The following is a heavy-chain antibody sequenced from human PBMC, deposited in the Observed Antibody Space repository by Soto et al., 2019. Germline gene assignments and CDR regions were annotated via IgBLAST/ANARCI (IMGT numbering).Heavy chain of an antibody. V-gene: IGHV3-53*01. CDR1: GFTVSSSY. J-gene: IGHJ6*02. CDR2: IESGGST. D-gene: IGHD3-16*01. Sequence: PGGSLRLSCNASGFTVSSSYMSWVRQAPGMGLEWVAVIESGGSTHYADSVKGRFTISRDNSKNMIYLQLHTLRAEDTAVYYCAKDLGPLILLTSSFDGLDVCGPGTTVTVS. CDR3: AKDLGPLILLTSSFDGLDV.